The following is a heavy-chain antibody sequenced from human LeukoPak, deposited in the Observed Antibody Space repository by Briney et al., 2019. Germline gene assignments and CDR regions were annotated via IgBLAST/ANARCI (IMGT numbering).Heavy chain of an antibody. Sequence: TGGSLRLSCAASGFTFSSYWMSWVRQAPGKGLEWVASIKQDGSEKYYVDSVKGRFTISRDDAKNSLYLQMNSLRAEDTAVYYCARGRPFMITFAPFDYWGQGTLVTVSS. CDR3: ARGRPFMITFAPFDY. J-gene: IGHJ4*02. CDR2: IKQDGSEK. CDR1: GFTFSSYW. V-gene: IGHV3-7*01. D-gene: IGHD3-16*01.